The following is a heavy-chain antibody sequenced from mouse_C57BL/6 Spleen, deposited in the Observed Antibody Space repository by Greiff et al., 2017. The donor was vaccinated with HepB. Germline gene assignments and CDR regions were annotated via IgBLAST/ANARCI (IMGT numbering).Heavy chain of an antibody. CDR1: GYTFTSYW. D-gene: IGHD6-2*01. CDR3: ANNFLYYYAMDY. J-gene: IGHJ4*01. Sequence: VQLQQSGAELVKPGASVKMSCKASGYTFTSYWITWVKQRPGQGLEWIGDIYPGSGSTNYNEKFKSKATLTVDTSSSTAYMQLSSLTSEDSAVYYCANNFLYYYAMDYWGQGTSVTVSS. CDR2: IYPGSGST. V-gene: IGHV1-55*01.